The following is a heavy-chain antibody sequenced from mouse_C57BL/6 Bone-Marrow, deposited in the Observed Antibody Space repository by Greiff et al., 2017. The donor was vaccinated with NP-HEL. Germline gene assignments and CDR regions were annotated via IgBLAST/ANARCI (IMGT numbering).Heavy chain of an antibody. V-gene: IGHV14-4*01. Sequence: EVQLQQSGAELVRPGASVKLSCTVSGFNIKDDYMHWVQQRPEQGLEWIGWIDPENGDTAYASKFQGKATLTADTSSNTAYLRLSSLTSEDTAVYYCTTGGSSPYAMDYWGQGTSVPVSS. CDR3: TTGGSSPYAMDY. D-gene: IGHD1-1*01. CDR1: GFNIKDDY. CDR2: IDPENGDT. J-gene: IGHJ4*01.